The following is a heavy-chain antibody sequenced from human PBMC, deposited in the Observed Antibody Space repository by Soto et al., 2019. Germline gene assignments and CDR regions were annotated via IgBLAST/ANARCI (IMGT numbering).Heavy chain of an antibody. V-gene: IGHV3-15*01. CDR3: TTESELLRFLEWFRPAGFAYMDV. CDR1: GFTFSNAW. CDR2: IKSKTDGGTT. D-gene: IGHD3-3*01. J-gene: IGHJ6*03. Sequence: PVGSLKLSCAASGFTFSNAWMSWVRQAPGKGLELVGRIKSKTDGGTTDYAAPVKGRFTISRDDSKNTLYLQMNSLKTEDTAVYYCTTESELLRFLEWFRPAGFAYMDVWGKGTTVTGSS.